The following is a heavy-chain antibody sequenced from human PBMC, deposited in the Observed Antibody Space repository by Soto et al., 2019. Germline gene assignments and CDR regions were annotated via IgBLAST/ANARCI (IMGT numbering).Heavy chain of an antibody. J-gene: IGHJ6*02. Sequence: SMALSSTVAGFTIGDHAMSWISKDQGKGLEWVGFIRSKAYGGTTEYAASVKGRFTISRDDSKSIAYLQMNSLKTEDTAVYYCTRGAPNLNPLGMDVWGQGTTVTVSS. CDR1: GFTIGDHA. V-gene: IGHV3-49*03. CDR3: TRGAPNLNPLGMDV. CDR2: IRSKAYGGTT.